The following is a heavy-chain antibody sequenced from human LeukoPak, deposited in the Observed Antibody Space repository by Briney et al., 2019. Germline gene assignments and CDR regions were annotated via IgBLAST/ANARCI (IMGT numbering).Heavy chain of an antibody. J-gene: IGHJ4*02. CDR2: ISSGGSPM. V-gene: IGHV3-11*04. Sequence: LSLTCTVSGGSISSSSYYWGWIRQSPEKGLEWVAQISSGGSPMYYVDSGEGRFTVSRDNARNSLYLEVHSLRAEDTAVYYCVRDVHYYDTTDPKYHLDYWGQGTLVTVSS. CDR1: GGSISSSSYY. D-gene: IGHD3-22*01. CDR3: VRDVHYYDTTDPKYHLDY.